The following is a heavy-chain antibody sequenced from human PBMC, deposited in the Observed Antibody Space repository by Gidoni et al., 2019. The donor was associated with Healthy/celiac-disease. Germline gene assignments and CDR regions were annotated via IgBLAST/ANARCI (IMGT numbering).Heavy chain of an antibody. CDR1: GFTFSSYS. V-gene: IGHV3-48*01. CDR2: ISSSSSTI. Sequence: SCAASGFTFSSYSMNWVRQAPGKGLEWVSYISSSSSTIYYADSVKGRFTISRDNAKNSLYLQMNSLRAEDTAVYYCARDTTVSYYYYGMDVWGQGTTVTVSS. CDR3: ARDTTVSYYYYGMDV. D-gene: IGHD4-17*01. J-gene: IGHJ6*02.